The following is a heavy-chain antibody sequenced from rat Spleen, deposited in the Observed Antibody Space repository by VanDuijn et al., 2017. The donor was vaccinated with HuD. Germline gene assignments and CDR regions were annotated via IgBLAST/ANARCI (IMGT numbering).Heavy chain of an antibody. CDR2: ISYEGDGT. J-gene: IGHJ4*01. CDR3: ARHNSGYGVMDA. Sequence: EVQLVESGGGLVQPGRSLKVSCTASGFNFSDYYMAWVRQAPKKGLEWVASISYEGDGTYYGDSVKGRFTISRGNAKSTLYLQMDSLRSEGTATYYCARHNSGYGVMDAWGQGASVTVSS. V-gene: IGHV5-22*01. CDR1: GFNFSDYY. D-gene: IGHD4-3*01.